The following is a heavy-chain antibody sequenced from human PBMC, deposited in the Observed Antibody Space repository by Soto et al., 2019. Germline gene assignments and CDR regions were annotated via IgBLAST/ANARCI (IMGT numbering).Heavy chain of an antibody. D-gene: IGHD5-18*01. CDR3: AKLLGFTYGYPFDY. Sequence: GGSLRLSCAASGITFRSYAMSWVRQAPGKRLEWVSTISGSGDTYYADSVKGRFTISRGNSKNTLYLQMNSLRAEDTAVYYCAKLLGFTYGYPFDYWGHGTLVTVSS. CDR1: GITFRSYA. J-gene: IGHJ4*01. V-gene: IGHV3-23*01. CDR2: ISGSGDT.